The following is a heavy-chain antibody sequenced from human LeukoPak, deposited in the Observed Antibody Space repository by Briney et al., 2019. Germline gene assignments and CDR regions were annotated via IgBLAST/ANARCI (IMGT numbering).Heavy chain of an antibody. CDR1: GFTFSTYW. J-gene: IGHJ4*02. Sequence: GSLRLSCAASGFTFSTYWMTWIRQSPGKGLEWIGEINHAINHSGRSNYNPSLKGRVIISVDMSKNQFSLKLSSVTAADTAVYYCARRPELTGTTTGNFDYWGQGTLVTVSS. CDR3: ARRPELTGTTTGNFDY. D-gene: IGHD1-7*01. CDR2: INHAINHSGRS. V-gene: IGHV4-34*01.